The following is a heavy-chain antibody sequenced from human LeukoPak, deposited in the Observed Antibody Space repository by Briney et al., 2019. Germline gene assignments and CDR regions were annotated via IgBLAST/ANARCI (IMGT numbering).Heavy chain of an antibody. J-gene: IGHJ5*02. Sequence: SETLSLTCNVSGGSISSATYYWGWLRQPPGKGLEWIGSIYYTGTTYYSPPLKSRVTISVHTSKNQLSLKLNSVTAADTAVYYCARQECNGGSCYSRAIWFDPWGQGTPVTVSS. CDR2: IYYTGTT. D-gene: IGHD2-15*01. V-gene: IGHV4-39*01. CDR1: GGSISSATYY. CDR3: ARQECNGGSCYSRAIWFDP.